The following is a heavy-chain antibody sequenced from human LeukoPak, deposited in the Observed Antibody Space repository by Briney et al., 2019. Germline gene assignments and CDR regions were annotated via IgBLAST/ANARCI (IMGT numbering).Heavy chain of an antibody. CDR3: ARANSLGTFGI. CDR2: INPSGGST. CDR1: GYTFTSYY. Sequence: GASVKVSCKASGYTFTSYYMHWVRQAPGQGLEWMGIINPSGGSTSYAQKFQGRVTMTRDMSTSTVYMELSSLRSEDTAVYYCARANSLGTFGIWGRGTMVTVSS. J-gene: IGHJ3*02. V-gene: IGHV1-46*01. D-gene: IGHD1-1*01.